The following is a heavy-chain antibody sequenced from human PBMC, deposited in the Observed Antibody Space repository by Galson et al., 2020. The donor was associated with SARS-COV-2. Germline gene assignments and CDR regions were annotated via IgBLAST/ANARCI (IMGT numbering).Heavy chain of an antibody. V-gene: IGHV3-33*01. CDR3: AVMGVIDSRDC. CDR2: IWHAGSEK. D-gene: IGHD3-16*01. Sequence: GGSLRLSCAASGFIFSRYGMHWVRQAPGKGLEWVATIWHAGSEKYHTDSVEGRFTISRDNSKNMVYLQMDSLRVDDTSVYYCAVMGVIDSRDCWGQGTLVTGCS. J-gene: IGHJ4*02. CDR1: GFIFSRYG.